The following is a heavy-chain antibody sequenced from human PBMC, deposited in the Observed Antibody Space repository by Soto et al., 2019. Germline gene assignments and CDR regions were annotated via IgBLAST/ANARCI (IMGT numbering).Heavy chain of an antibody. J-gene: IGHJ5*02. Sequence: HGESLKISCKGSGYSFTSYWIGWVRQMPGKGLEWMGIIYPGESDTRYSPSFQGQVTISADKSISTAFLQWSSFKASDTAMFYFARLELDSVLVPAAFRFDPWGQGTLVTVSS. V-gene: IGHV5-51*01. D-gene: IGHD2-2*03. CDR2: IYPGESDT. CDR1: GYSFTSYW. CDR3: ARLELDSVLVPAAFRFDP.